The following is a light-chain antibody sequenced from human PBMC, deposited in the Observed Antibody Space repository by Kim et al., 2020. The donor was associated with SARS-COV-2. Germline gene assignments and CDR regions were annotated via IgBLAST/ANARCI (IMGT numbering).Light chain of an antibody. J-gene: IGKJ2*01. CDR2: GAS. CDR1: QSVSSSD. Sequence: LSPGERATLSCRASQSVSSSDLAWYQQKPGQAPRVLIHGASSRATGFPDRFSGSGSGTDFTLTISRLEPEDLAVYYCQQYGTSPYTFGQGTKLEI. V-gene: IGKV3-20*01. CDR3: QQYGTSPYT.